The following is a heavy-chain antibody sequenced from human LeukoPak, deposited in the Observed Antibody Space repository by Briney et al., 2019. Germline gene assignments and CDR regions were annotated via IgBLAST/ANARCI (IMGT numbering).Heavy chain of an antibody. CDR3: ARGGYDFWSGYNFDY. CDR1: GGTFSSYA. J-gene: IGHJ4*02. D-gene: IGHD3-3*01. CDR2: IIPIFGTA. V-gene: IGHV1-69*05. Sequence: GASVKVSCKASGGTFSSYAISWVRQAPGQGLEWMGGIIPIFGTANYAQKFQGRVTITTDESTSTAYMELSSLRSEGTAVYYCARGGYDFWSGYNFDYWGQGTLVTVSS.